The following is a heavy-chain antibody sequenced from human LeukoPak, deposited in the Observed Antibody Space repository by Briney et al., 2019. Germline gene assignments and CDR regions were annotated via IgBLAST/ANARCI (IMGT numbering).Heavy chain of an antibody. J-gene: IGHJ3*02. V-gene: IGHV3-11*01. CDR2: ISSSGSTI. Sequence: MAGGSLRLSCAASGFTFSDYYMSWIRQAPGKGLEWVSYISSSGSTIYYADSVKGRFTISRDNAKNSLYLQMNSLRAEDTALYYCAKDTIRRTTYYYDSSGLDAFDIWGQGTMVTVSS. CDR3: AKDTIRRTTYYYDSSGLDAFDI. CDR1: GFTFSDYY. D-gene: IGHD3-22*01.